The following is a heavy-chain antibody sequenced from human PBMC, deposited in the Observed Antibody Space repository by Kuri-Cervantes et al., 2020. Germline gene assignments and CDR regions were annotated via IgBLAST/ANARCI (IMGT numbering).Heavy chain of an antibody. CDR1: GFTFSSYG. J-gene: IGHJ4*02. Sequence: LSLTCAASGFTFSSYGMHWVRQAPGKGLEWVAIISYDGRHQYYADSVKGRFTISRDNSKNTLYLQMNSLRAEDTAVYYCARGGWNGRRPFDYWGQGTLVTVSS. CDR2: ISYDGRHQ. CDR3: ARGGWNGRRPFDY. D-gene: IGHD1-1*01. V-gene: IGHV3-30*03.